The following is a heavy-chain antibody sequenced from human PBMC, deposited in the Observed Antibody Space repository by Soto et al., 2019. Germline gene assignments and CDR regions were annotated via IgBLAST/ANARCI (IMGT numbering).Heavy chain of an antibody. CDR3: DGGNIVLVVAASWVDP. CDR2: MNANSGNT. J-gene: IGHJ5*02. D-gene: IGHD2-15*01. V-gene: IGHV1-8*01. CDR1: GYTFTSYD. Sequence: QVQLVQSGAEVKKPGASVKVSCKASGYTFTSYDINWVRQATGQGLEWMGWMNANSGNTGYAQKFQGRVTMTRNTFTSTGYMEVSSLGSEEKAGYYCDGGNIVLVVAASWVDPWGQGTLVAV.